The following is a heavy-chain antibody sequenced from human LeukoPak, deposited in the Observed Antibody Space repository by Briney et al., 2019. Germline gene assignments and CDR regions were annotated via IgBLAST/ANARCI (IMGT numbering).Heavy chain of an antibody. CDR3: ASSSSYLGYYYYYMDV. CDR2: IIPIFGTA. Sequence: ASVKVSCKASGGTFSSYAISWVRQAPGQGLEWMGGIIPIFGTANYAQKFQGRVTITADESTSTAYMELSSLRSEDTAVYYCASSSSYLGYYYYYMDVWGKGTTVTVSS. V-gene: IGHV1-69*13. CDR1: GGTFSSYA. J-gene: IGHJ6*03. D-gene: IGHD6-6*01.